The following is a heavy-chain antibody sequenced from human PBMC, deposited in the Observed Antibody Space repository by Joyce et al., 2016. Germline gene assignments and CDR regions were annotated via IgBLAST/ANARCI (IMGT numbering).Heavy chain of an antibody. D-gene: IGHD4-17*01. V-gene: IGHV3-21*01. J-gene: IGHJ4*02. CDR3: ARDVLTTVTKAYGY. CDR1: GFIVSSYS. Sequence: EVQLVAPGGGLVKPGASLRLSCTASGFIVSSYSMTWVRKAPGKGLEWVSSISRDNTYIYHADSVKGRFTIYRDNARKSLYLQMNSLRAEDTAVYYCARDVLTTVTKAYGYWGQGTLVAVSS. CDR2: ISRDNTYI.